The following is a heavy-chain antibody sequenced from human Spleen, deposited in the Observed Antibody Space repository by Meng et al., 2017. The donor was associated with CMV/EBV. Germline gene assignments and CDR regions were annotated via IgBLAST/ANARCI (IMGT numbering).Heavy chain of an antibody. CDR2: IIPISGTT. D-gene: IGHD3-3*01. J-gene: IGHJ5*02. CDR3: ARAPKDFYDFWSGYFVWFDP. CDR1: GGTFSNFA. V-gene: IGHV1-69*05. Sequence: SVKVSCKASGGTFSNFAISWVRQAPGHGFEWMGGIIPISGTTNYAQKFQGRVTMTTDTSTSTAYMELRSLRSDDTAVYYCARAPKDFYDFWSGYFVWFDPWGQGTLVTVSS.